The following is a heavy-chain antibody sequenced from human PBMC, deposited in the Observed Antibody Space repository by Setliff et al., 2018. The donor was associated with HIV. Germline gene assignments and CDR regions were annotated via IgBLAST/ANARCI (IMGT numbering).Heavy chain of an antibody. V-gene: IGHV4-39*01. D-gene: IGHD3-16*01. Sequence: PSETLSLTCTVSGGSISSTSYYWGWIRQPPGKGLEWIGNIYYSGSTYYNPSLKSRVSISLDTSKNQFSLKLSSVTAADTAVYYCARLGDYYYMDVWGKGTTVTVSS. CDR3: ARLGDYYYMDV. CDR2: IYYSGST. CDR1: GGSISSTSYY. J-gene: IGHJ6*03.